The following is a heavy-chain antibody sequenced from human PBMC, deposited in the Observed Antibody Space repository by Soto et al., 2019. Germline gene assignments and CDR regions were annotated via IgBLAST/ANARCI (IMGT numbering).Heavy chain of an antibody. CDR2: ISGSGGNT. D-gene: IGHD6-6*01. CDR3: ANQYTSSSSVDS. Sequence: GGSLRLSCAASGFTSTSYAMSWVRQAPGKGLEWVSGISGSGGNTYYADSVKGRFTISSDNSKNTVYLQMNSLRVEDTAVYYCANQYTSSSSVDSWGQGTLVTVSS. CDR1: GFTSTSYA. J-gene: IGHJ4*02. V-gene: IGHV3-23*01.